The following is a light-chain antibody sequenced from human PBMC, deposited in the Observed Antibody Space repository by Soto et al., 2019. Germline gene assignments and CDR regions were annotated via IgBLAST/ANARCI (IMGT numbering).Light chain of an antibody. Sequence: EIAMTPSPATLSVSPGERATLSCRASQSVNRNLAWYQRKPGQAPRLLIYGASTRATGIPARFSGSGSGTECTVTISSLQSEDVAVYYCQQYNNWPLTFGGGTKVEIK. CDR2: GAS. CDR3: QQYNNWPLT. J-gene: IGKJ4*02. CDR1: QSVNRN. V-gene: IGKV3-15*01.